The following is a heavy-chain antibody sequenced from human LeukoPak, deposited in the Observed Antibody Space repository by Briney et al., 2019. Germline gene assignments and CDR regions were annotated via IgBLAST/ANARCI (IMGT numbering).Heavy chain of an antibody. CDR1: GGSFSGYY. J-gene: IGHJ5*02. V-gene: IGHV4-34*01. CDR2: INHSGST. Sequence: SETLSLTCAVYGGSFSGYYWSWIRQPPGKGLEWIGEINHSGSTNYNPSLKSRVTISVDTSKNQFSLKLSSVTAADTAVYYYARDVIVGARRGDWFDPWGQGTLVTVSS. D-gene: IGHD1-26*01. CDR3: ARDVIVGARRGDWFDP.